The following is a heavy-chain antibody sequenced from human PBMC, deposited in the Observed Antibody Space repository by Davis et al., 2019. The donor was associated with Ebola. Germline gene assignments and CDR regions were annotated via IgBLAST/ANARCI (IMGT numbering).Heavy chain of an antibody. D-gene: IGHD6-19*01. CDR3: ARGRLGGD. V-gene: IGHV1-8*03. J-gene: IGHJ4*02. CDR1: GGTFSSYA. CDR2: MNPNSGNT. Sequence: ASVKVSCKASGGTFSSYAISWVRQAPGQGLEWMGWMNPNSGNTGYAQKFQGRVTITRNTSISTAYMELSSLRSEGTAVYYCARGRLGGDWGQGTLVTVSS.